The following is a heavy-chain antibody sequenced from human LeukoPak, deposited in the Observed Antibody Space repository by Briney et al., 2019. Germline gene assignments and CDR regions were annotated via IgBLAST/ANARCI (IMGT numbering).Heavy chain of an antibody. V-gene: IGHV1-2*02. D-gene: IGHD6-6*01. Sequence: ASVKVSCKASGYSFTGYYIHWVRQAPGQGLEWMGWINPHSADTNYAQKVQGRVTMTTDTSTSTAYMELRSLRSDDTAVYYCARDRWRDGSSSFDNWGQGTLVTVSS. CDR2: INPHSADT. J-gene: IGHJ4*02. CDR1: GYSFTGYY. CDR3: ARDRWRDGSSSFDN.